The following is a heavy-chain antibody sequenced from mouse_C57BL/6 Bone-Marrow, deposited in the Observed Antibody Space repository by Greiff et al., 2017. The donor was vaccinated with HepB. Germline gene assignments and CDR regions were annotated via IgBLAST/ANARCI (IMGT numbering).Heavy chain of an antibody. CDR1: GFNIKDDY. D-gene: IGHD1-1*02. CDR3: TTYGCDWYFDV. Sequence: VQLQQSGAELVRPGASVKLSCTASGFNIKDDYMHWVKQRPEQGLEWTGWIDPENGDTEYASKFQGKATITADTSSNTAYLQLSSLTSEDTAVYYCTTYGCDWYFDVWGTGTTVTVSS. CDR2: IDPENGDT. J-gene: IGHJ1*03. V-gene: IGHV14-4*01.